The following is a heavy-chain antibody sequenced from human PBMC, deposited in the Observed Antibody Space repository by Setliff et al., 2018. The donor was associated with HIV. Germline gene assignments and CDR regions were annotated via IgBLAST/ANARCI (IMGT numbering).Heavy chain of an antibody. V-gene: IGHV3-66*01. CDR2: LYGSGDS. D-gene: IGHD3-10*01. J-gene: IGHJ4*02. CDR3: VTDIESHPYYNLDY. CDR1: GFTFSSYE. Sequence: PGGSLRLSCAVSGFTFSSYEMNWVRQAPGKRPEWVSTLYGSGDSYHADSVKGRFTLSRDTSKNTMYLQMNSLRSEDTAVYYCVTDIESHPYYNLDYWGQGTLVTVSS.